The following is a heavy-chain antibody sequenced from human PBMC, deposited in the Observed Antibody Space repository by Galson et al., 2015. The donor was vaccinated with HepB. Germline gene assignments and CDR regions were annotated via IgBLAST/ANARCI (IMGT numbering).Heavy chain of an antibody. CDR2: INPSGGST. CDR1: GYTFTSYY. D-gene: IGHD3-22*01. CDR3: ARGVRLGDSSGYYGTFDY. Sequence: SVKVSCKASGYTFTSYYMHWVRQAPGQGLEWMGIINPSGGSTSYAQKFQGRVTMTRDTSTSTVYMELSSLRSEDTAVYYCARGVRLGDSSGYYGTFDYWGQGTLVTVSS. J-gene: IGHJ4*02. V-gene: IGHV1-46*03.